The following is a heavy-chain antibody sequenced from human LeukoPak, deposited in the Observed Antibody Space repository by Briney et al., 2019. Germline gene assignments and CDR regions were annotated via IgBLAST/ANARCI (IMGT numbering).Heavy chain of an antibody. D-gene: IGHD5-18*01. CDR2: IYYSGSN. CDR1: GRFISSHY. V-gene: IGHV4-59*11. Sequence: SETLSLTCTVSGRFISSHYWSWIRQPPGKGLEWIGYIYYSGSNNYNPSFKSRVTISVDTSKNQCYLKLSSVTAADTAVYYYARDSLPPAWIQLWPYYYYYYVDVWGKGTTVTVSS. J-gene: IGHJ6*03. CDR3: ARDSLPPAWIQLWPYYYYYYVDV.